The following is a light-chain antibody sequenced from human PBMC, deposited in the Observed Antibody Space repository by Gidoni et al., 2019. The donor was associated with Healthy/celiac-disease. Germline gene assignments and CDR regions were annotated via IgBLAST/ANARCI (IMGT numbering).Light chain of an antibody. Sequence: DIQMTQSPSSLSASVGDRVTITCQASQDISNYLNWYQQKPGKAPKLLIYDASNLETGVPSRFSGSGSGTDFTFTISNLQPEDIATYYCQQYDNLPITFXXXTRLEIK. V-gene: IGKV1-33*01. CDR1: QDISNY. CDR2: DAS. J-gene: IGKJ5*01. CDR3: QQYDNLPIT.